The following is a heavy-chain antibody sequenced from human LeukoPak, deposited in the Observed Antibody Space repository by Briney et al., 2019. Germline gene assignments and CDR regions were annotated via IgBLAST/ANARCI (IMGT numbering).Heavy chain of an antibody. J-gene: IGHJ4*02. CDR2: INPNSGGT. V-gene: IGHV1-2*02. Sequence: ASVKVSCKASGYTFTGYYMQWVREAPGQGLEWMGWINPNSGGTNYAQKFQGRVTMTTDTSISTAYMELSRLRSDYTAVYYCARVGNWNYGVFDYWGQGTLVTVSS. CDR1: GYTFTGYY. D-gene: IGHD1-7*01. CDR3: ARVGNWNYGVFDY.